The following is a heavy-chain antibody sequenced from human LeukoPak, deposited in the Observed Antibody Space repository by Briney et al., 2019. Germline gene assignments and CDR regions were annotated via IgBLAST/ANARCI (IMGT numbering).Heavy chain of an antibody. CDR2: IYYSGST. J-gene: IGHJ6*03. CDR3: ARAGDYYYMDV. D-gene: IGHD3-10*01. Sequence: KPSETLSLTCTVSGGSISSSSYYWGWIRQPPGKGLEWIGSIYYSGSTYYNPSLKSRVTISVDTSKNQFSLKLSPVTAADTAVYYCARAGDYYYMDVWGKGTTVTVSS. CDR1: GGSISSSSYY. V-gene: IGHV4-39*07.